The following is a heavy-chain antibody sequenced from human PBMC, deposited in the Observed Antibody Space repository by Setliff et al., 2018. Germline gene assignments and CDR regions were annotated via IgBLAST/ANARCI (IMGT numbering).Heavy chain of an antibody. J-gene: IGHJ4*02. CDR1: GYTFVSYG. D-gene: IGHD3-3*01. CDR2: TSAYTGKA. Sequence: ASVKVSCKAAGYTFVSYGLSWVRQAPGQGLEWMGWTSAYTGKADYAQNFQGRVTMTMDTSTNTAYLELRSLRYDDTAVYFCARAPRLEWILPTFDYWGQGTPVTVSS. CDR3: ARAPRLEWILPTFDY. V-gene: IGHV1-18*01.